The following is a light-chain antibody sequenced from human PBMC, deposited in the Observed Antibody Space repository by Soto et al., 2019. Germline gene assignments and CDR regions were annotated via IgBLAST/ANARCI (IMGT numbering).Light chain of an antibody. Sequence: DIVMTQSPLSLPVTPGEPASISCRSSQSLLHGNGYNYLDWYLQKPGQSPQLLIYLGSNRASGVPDRFSGSGSGTDFTLKISRVEAEDVGVYYCMQALHIPPTFGQGTKLEIK. CDR1: QSLLHGNGYNY. CDR2: LGS. J-gene: IGKJ2*01. CDR3: MQALHIPPT. V-gene: IGKV2-28*01.